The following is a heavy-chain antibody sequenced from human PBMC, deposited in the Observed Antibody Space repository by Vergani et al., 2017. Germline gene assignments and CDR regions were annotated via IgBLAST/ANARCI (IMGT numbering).Heavy chain of an antibody. D-gene: IGHD6-19*01. Sequence: EVQLLESGGDLVQPGGSLRLSCAASGCTFIMHAMSWVRQAPGKGLEWVSTLSASDRRTHYADSVKGRFTISRDNSKNTLFLHMNSLRPEDTAVYYCARDTVTGSRYFDYWGQGTLVTVSS. J-gene: IGHJ4*02. CDR2: LSASDRRT. V-gene: IGHV3-23*01. CDR3: ARDTVTGSRYFDY. CDR1: GCTFIMHA.